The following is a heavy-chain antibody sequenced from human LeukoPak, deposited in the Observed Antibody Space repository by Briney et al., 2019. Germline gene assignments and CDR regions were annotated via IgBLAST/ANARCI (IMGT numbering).Heavy chain of an antibody. D-gene: IGHD3-10*01. Sequence: SETLSLTCTVSGGSISSYYWSWIRQPPGKGQEWIGYIYYSGSTNYNPSLKSRVTISVDTSKNQFSLKLSSVTAADTAVYYCASSDYYDAFDIWGQGTMVTVSS. J-gene: IGHJ3*02. CDR1: GGSISSYY. V-gene: IGHV4-59*08. CDR3: ASSDYYDAFDI. CDR2: IYYSGST.